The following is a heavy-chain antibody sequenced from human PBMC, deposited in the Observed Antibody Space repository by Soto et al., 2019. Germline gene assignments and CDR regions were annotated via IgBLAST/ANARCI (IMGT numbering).Heavy chain of an antibody. J-gene: IGHJ4*02. CDR3: ARAHDFWGGRQQPIDS. Sequence: QVQLQQWGAGLLKPSETLSLTCAVSGGSFRGSNWTWIRQAQGKGLEGLGDINHVGITNYNPSHKSRVSIPVDTSKSQFSLKLSSVTAADTAVYYCARAHDFWGGRQQPIDSWGQGTLVTVSS. D-gene: IGHD3-3*01. CDR2: INHVGIT. V-gene: IGHV4-34*01. CDR1: GGSFRGSN.